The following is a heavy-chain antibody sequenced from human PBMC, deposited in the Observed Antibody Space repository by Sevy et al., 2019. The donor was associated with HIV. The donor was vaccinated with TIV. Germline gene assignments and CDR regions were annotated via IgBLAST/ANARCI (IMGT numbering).Heavy chain of an antibody. CDR2: ISSSSSYI. V-gene: IGHV3-21*01. CDR3: ARPRGGYDSSGYHDY. J-gene: IGHJ4*02. CDR1: GFTFSSYS. Sequence: GGSLRLSCAASGFTFSSYSMNWVHQAPGKGLEWVSSISSSSSYIYYADSVKGRFTISRDNAKNSLYLQMKSLRAEDTAVYYCARPRGGYDSSGYHDYWGQGTLVTVSS. D-gene: IGHD3-22*01.